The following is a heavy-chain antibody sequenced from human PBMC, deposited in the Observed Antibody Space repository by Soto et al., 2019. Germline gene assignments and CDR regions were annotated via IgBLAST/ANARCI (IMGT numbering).Heavy chain of an antibody. CDR2: INTSGGNS. CDR1: GFIFTDWF. D-gene: IGHD2-21*01. Sequence: HLAQSGPEVKMPGASVKISCKASGFIFTDWFMHWVRQAPGQGPEWMGIINTSGGNSIYSQKFQDRVTMTRDTSTSTLYLELTSLTSADTAVYYCAKEGAIPGEVDAWGQGTLVTVSS. CDR3: AKEGAIPGEVDA. J-gene: IGHJ1*01. V-gene: IGHV1-46*01.